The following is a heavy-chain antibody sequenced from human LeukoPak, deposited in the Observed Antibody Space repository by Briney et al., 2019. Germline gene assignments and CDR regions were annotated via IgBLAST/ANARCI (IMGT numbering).Heavy chain of an antibody. CDR1: GYRFTSDW. D-gene: IGHD1-26*01. CDR2: IYPGDSDT. J-gene: IGHJ3*01. V-gene: IGHV5-51*01. Sequence: GESLKISCKGSGYRFTSDWIGWVRQMPGKGLEWMGIIYPGDSDTRYSPSFQGRVTISADKSISTAYLQWSSLKASDTAMYYCARRWDQSGSDAFHFWGQGTMVTVSS. CDR3: ARRWDQSGSDAFHF.